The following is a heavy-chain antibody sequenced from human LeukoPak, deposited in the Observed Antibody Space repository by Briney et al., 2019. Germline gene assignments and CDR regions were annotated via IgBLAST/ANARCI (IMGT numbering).Heavy chain of an antibody. Sequence: SETLSLTCTVSAGSVSSGSYYWSWIRQPAGKGLEWIGRIYTSGSTNYNPSLKSRVTISVDTSKNQFSLKLSSVTAADTAVYYCARDHKGYCSSTSCYAGWFDPWGQGTLVTVSS. CDR1: AGSVSSGSYY. CDR3: ARDHKGYCSSTSCYAGWFDP. CDR2: IYTSGST. V-gene: IGHV4-61*02. J-gene: IGHJ5*02. D-gene: IGHD2-2*01.